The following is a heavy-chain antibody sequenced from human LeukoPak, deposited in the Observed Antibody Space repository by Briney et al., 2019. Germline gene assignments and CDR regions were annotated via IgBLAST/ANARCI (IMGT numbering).Heavy chain of an antibody. V-gene: IGHV4-4*02. Sequence: PSGTLSLTSAVSGGSISSSYWWSWIRQPPGKGLEWIGEIYHSGSTNYNLSLKSRVTISVDKSKNQFSLKLNSVTAADTAVYYCARDYCTSTTCPNWFDPWGQGTLVTVSS. CDR1: GGSISSSYW. CDR3: ARDYCTSTTCPNWFDP. J-gene: IGHJ5*02. CDR2: IYHSGST. D-gene: IGHD2-2*01.